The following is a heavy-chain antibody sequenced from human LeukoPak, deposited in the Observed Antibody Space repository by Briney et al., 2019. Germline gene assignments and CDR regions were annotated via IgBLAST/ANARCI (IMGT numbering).Heavy chain of an antibody. CDR3: ARGGGYGSGSYLFDY. D-gene: IGHD3-10*01. Sequence: SETLSLTCTVSGGSISSYYWSWIRQPPGKGLEWIGYIYYSGSTNYNPSLKSRVTISVDTSKNQFSLKLSSVTAADTAVYYCARGGGYGSGSYLFDYWGQETLVTVSS. CDR1: GGSISSYY. J-gene: IGHJ4*02. V-gene: IGHV4-59*01. CDR2: IYYSGST.